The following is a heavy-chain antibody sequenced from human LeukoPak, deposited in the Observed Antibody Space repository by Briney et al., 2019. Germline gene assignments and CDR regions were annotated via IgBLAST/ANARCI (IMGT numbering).Heavy chain of an antibody. CDR2: INPSGGST. V-gene: IGHV1-46*01. Sequence: GASVEVSCEASGYSFTDYYLHWVRQAPGQGLEWMGIINPSGGSTSYAQKFQGRVTMTRDMSTSTVYMELSSRRSEDTAVYYCARGQMGYYDSSGYGDFDYWGQGTLVTVSS. J-gene: IGHJ4*02. CDR3: ARGQMGYYDSSGYGDFDY. D-gene: IGHD3-22*01. CDR1: GYSFTDYY.